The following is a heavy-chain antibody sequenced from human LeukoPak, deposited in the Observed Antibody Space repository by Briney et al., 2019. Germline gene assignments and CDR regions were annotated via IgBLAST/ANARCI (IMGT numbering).Heavy chain of an antibody. CDR3: ASSKRYCSSTSCYYGDFDY. CDR2: IYYSGGT. CDR1: GGSISSGGYY. V-gene: IGHV4-31*03. D-gene: IGHD2-2*01. Sequence: SETLSLTCTVSGGSISSGGYYWSWIRQHPGKGLEWIGYIYYSGGTYYNPSLKSRVTISVDTSKNQFSLKLSSVTAADTAVYYCASSKRYCSSTSCYYGDFDYWGQGTLVTVSS. J-gene: IGHJ4*02.